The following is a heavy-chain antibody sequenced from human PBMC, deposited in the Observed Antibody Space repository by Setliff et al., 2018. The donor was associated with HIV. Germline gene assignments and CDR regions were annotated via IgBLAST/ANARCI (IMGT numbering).Heavy chain of an antibody. D-gene: IGHD2-15*01. Sequence: PSETLSLTCTVSGGSISIYTHYWGWIRQPPGKGLEWIGSVYYTGSTYYNPSLKSRVTISVDTSKNQFSLNLSSVTAADTAVYYCARFPLLHKNAFDIWGQGTMVTVSS. V-gene: IGHV4-39*07. CDR1: GGSISIYTHY. J-gene: IGHJ3*02. CDR3: ARFPLLHKNAFDI. CDR2: VYYTGST.